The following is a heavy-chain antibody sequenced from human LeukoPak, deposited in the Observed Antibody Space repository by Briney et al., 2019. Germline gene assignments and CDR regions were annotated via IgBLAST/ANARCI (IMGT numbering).Heavy chain of an antibody. D-gene: IGHD6-13*01. CDR2: IIPIFGTA. CDR1: GYTFTGYY. Sequence: ASVKVSCKASGYTFTGYYMHWVRQAPGQGLEWMGGIIPIFGTANYAQKFQGRVTITADKSTSTAYMELSSLRSEDTAVYYCARAKEKAAAGPTDAFDIWGQGTMVTVSS. J-gene: IGHJ3*02. CDR3: ARAKEKAAAGPTDAFDI. V-gene: IGHV1-69*06.